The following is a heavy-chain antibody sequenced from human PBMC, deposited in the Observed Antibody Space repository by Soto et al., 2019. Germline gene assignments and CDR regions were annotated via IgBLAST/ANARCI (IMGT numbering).Heavy chain of an antibody. Sequence: QLQLQEAGSGLVKPSQTLSLTCAVSGDSISSGGNSWNWIRQPPGKGLELVGYIFHSGTTYYKPSLKSRVTISLDRSKHQFSLKLTSVTAADTAVYYCARDKWRAGAGGFYGMDVWGQGTTVTVSS. D-gene: IGHD6-19*01. J-gene: IGHJ6*02. CDR1: GDSISSGGNS. V-gene: IGHV4-30-2*01. CDR2: IFHSGTT. CDR3: ARDKWRAGAGGFYGMDV.